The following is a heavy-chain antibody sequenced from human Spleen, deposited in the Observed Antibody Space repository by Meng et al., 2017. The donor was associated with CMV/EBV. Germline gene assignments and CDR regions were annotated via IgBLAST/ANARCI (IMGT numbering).Heavy chain of an antibody. Sequence: GESLKISCAASGFSVSDYTMNWVRQAPGKGLEWVSSISSGGSYIFYADSVKGRFTISRDNAKNSVHLQMNSLRPEDTAVYYCARSFGYSYDYWGQGTLVTVSS. J-gene: IGHJ4*02. D-gene: IGHD5-18*01. V-gene: IGHV3-21*04. CDR1: GFSVSDYT. CDR2: ISSGGSYI. CDR3: ARSFGYSYDY.